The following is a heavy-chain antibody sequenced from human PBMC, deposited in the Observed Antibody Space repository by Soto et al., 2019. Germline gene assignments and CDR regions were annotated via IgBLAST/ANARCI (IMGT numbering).Heavy chain of an antibody. CDR1: GDSIGGVGY. Sequence: TLALTFTVSGDSIGGVGYWGWVRRFPGRGLEWIGCISSIGSTYYNPALNNRISLSLDTSQNQFSLKLLSVTAADTAIYYCARSGVTGIVIPSHWFDPWGQGTLVTVSS. J-gene: IGHJ5*02. CDR3: ARSGVTGIVIPSHWFDP. V-gene: IGHV4-31*03. D-gene: IGHD2-21*02. CDR2: ISSIGST.